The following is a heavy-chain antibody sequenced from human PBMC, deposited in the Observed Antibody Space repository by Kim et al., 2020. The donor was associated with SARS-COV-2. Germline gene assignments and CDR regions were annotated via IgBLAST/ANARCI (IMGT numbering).Heavy chain of an antibody. D-gene: IGHD2-2*02. CDR1: GGTFSSYA. J-gene: IGHJ6*02. CDR3: ARGGDCSSTSCYTRYYYYYGMDV. V-gene: IGHV1-69*13. CDR2: IIPIFGTA. Sequence: SVKVSCKASGGTFSSYAISWVRQAPGQGLEWMGGIIPIFGTANYAQKFQCRVTITADESTSTAYMELSSLRSEDTAVYYCARGGDCSSTSCYTRYYYYYGMDVWGQGTTVTVSS.